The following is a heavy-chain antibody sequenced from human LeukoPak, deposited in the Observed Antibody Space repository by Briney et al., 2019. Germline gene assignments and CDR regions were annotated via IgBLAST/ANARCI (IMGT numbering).Heavy chain of an antibody. D-gene: IGHD3-3*01. V-gene: IGHV3-74*01. CDR3: ARDGSGSIDLDH. CDR2: VDNDGRGT. J-gene: IGHJ4*02. CDR1: GFTYSAYW. Sequence: GGSLRLSCSASGFTYSAYWMHWVRQAPGKGLVWVSYVDNDGRGTAYVDSVKGRFTISRDNAKNTVYLQMNSLRVDDTAIYYCARDGSGSIDLDHWGQGTLVTVSS.